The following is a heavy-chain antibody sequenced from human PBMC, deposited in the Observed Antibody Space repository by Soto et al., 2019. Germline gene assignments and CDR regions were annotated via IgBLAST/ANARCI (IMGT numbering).Heavy chain of an antibody. CDR3: AKDRRDGYTTCSRSYGVDV. J-gene: IGHJ6*02. CDR2: ISHDGTKT. D-gene: IGHD5-18*01. Sequence: QVQLVESGGGVVQPGTSLRLACEASGFNFGAYGMHWVRQAPGKGLEWVAVISHDGTKTYYSDSVKGRFTISRDNSKNVLYVQMVSLRPDDTAVYSCAKDRRDGYTTCSRSYGVDVWGQGTTVTVSS. CDR1: GFNFGAYG. V-gene: IGHV3-30*18.